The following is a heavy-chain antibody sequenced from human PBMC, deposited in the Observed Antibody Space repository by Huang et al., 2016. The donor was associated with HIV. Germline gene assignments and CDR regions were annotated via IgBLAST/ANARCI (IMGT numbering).Heavy chain of an antibody. CDR2: VDRTSGPI. V-gene: IGHV1-2*06. D-gene: IGHD3-10*01. J-gene: IGHJ4*02. Sequence: QVQLVQSGAEVKRPGASVKVSCKASGYSFTCHFRPWVRQAPGQGLGWMGRVDRTSGPINWASRFQGRVSITRDQSIGTAYMELSGLRSDDTAVFFCAREAWASGVAHYFDYWGPGTLVTVSS. CDR1: GYSFTCHF. CDR3: AREAWASGVAHYFDY.